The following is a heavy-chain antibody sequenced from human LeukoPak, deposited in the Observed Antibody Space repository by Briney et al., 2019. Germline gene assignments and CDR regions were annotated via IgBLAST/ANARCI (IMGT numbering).Heavy chain of an antibody. V-gene: IGHV3-7*05. CDR2: IKTDGSEK. J-gene: IGHJ4*02. CDR1: GFTFTEYW. Sequence: GGSLRLSCVASGFTFTEYWMSWVRQAPGRGLEWLANIKTDGSEKYYVDSVKGRFTISRDNAKTSLYLQMNSLRVEDTAVYYCVRDGYTGSCYDYWGQGTLVTVSS. CDR3: VRDGYTGSCYDY. D-gene: IGHD1-26*01.